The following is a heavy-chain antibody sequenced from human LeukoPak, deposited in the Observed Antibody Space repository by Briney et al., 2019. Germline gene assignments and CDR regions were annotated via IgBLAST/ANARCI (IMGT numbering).Heavy chain of an antibody. V-gene: IGHV1-18*01. CDR3: ARDSKGAGTYDY. Sequence: ASLKVSCKASGYTFTSYGISWVRQAPGQGLEWMGWISAYNGNTNYAQKLQGRVTMTTDTSTSTAYMELRSLRSDDTAVYYCARDSKGAGTYDYWGQGTLVTVSS. D-gene: IGHD6-19*01. CDR1: GYTFTSYG. J-gene: IGHJ4*02. CDR2: ISAYNGNT.